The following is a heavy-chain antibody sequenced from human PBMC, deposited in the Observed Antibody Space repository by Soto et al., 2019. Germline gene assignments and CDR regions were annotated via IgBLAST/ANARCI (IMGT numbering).Heavy chain of an antibody. CDR2: IYWDDDK. D-gene: IGHD2-2*02. J-gene: IGHJ3*02. V-gene: IGHV2-5*02. Sequence: GLDLEWLALIYWDDDKRYSPSLKSRLTITKDTSKNQVVLTMTNMDPVDTATYYCAHGYIVVVPAAIFDAFDIWGQGTMVTVSS. CDR3: AHGYIVVVPAAIFDAFDI.